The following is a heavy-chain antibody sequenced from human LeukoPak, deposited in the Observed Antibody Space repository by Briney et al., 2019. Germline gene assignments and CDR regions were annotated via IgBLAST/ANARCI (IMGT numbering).Heavy chain of an antibody. D-gene: IGHD2-2*02. CDR3: ARVSCSSTSCYMANWFDP. CDR1: GFTFSDYY. CDR2: ISSSGSTI. Sequence: GSLRLSCAASGFTFSDYYMSWIRQAPGKGLEWVSYISSSGSTIYYADSVKGRFTISRDNAKNSLYLQMNSLRVEDTALYHCARVSCSSTSCYMANWFDPWGQGTLVTVSS. V-gene: IGHV3-11*01. J-gene: IGHJ5*02.